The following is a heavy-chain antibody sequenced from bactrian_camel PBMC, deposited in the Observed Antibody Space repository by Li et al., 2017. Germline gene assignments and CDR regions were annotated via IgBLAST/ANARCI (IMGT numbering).Heavy chain of an antibody. CDR1: GCIFSSCG. J-gene: IGHJ6*01. CDR2: ISSDGTT. CDR3: AADLRWSKWIRCTAGLADDIGY. D-gene: IGHD1*01. Sequence: HVQLAESGGGLVQPGGSLGLSCAASGCIFSSCGMGWYRQAPGKERELVSTISSDGTTSYADSVKGRFTISLDKAKNTLYLQMNSLKAEDSAMYYCAADLRWSKWIRCTAGLADDIGYWGQGTQVTVS. V-gene: IGHV3S53*01.